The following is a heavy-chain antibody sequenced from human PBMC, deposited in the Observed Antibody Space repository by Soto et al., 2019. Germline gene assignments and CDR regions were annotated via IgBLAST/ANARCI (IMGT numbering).Heavy chain of an antibody. V-gene: IGHV1-8*01. Sequence: QVQLVQSGAEVKKPGASVKVSCKASGYTFTSYDINWVRQATGQGLEWMGWMNPNSGNTGYAQKFQGRVTMTRNTAISAAYMELSSLRSEDTAVYYCASSPYYSAYYGMDVWGQGTTVTVSS. CDR2: MNPNSGNT. CDR1: GYTFTSYD. D-gene: IGHD3-16*01. CDR3: ASSPYYSAYYGMDV. J-gene: IGHJ6*02.